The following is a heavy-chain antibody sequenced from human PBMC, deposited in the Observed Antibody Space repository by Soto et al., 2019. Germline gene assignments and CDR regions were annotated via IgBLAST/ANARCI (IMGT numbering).Heavy chain of an antibody. CDR3: ARLDGGVVIGY. Sequence: SETLSLTCAVSGGSISSSNWWSWVRQPPGKGLEWIGEIYHSGSTNYNPSLKSRVTTSVDKSKNQFALKLSSVTAADTAVYYCARLDGGVVIGYWGQGTLVTVSS. CDR1: GGSISSSNW. V-gene: IGHV4-4*02. D-gene: IGHD3-22*01. J-gene: IGHJ4*02. CDR2: IYHSGST.